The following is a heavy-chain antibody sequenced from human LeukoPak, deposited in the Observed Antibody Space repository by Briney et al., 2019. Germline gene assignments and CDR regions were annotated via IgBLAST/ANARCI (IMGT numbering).Heavy chain of an antibody. CDR2: ISYDGSNK. CDR3: ARSSGWYHRGPDYYYYYMDV. J-gene: IGHJ6*03. Sequence: GGSLRLSCAASGFTFSSYAMHWVRQAPGKGLEWVAVISYDGSNKYYADSVKGRFTTSRDNAKNSLYLQMNSLRAEDTAIYYCARSSGWYHRGPDYYYYYMDVWGKGTTVTVSS. D-gene: IGHD6-19*01. CDR1: GFTFSSYA. V-gene: IGHV3-30*04.